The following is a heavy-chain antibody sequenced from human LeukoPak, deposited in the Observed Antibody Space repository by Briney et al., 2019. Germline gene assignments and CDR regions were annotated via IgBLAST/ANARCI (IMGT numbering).Heavy chain of an antibody. V-gene: IGHV3-30*02. J-gene: IGHJ4*02. CDR2: IGSDANDK. CDR1: GFNFSNYG. Sequence: PGGSLRLSCAASGFNFSNYGMNWIRQTPGKGLEWVSFIGSDANDKRYGDSVKGRFAISRDNSKNSLFLEMNRLTVQDTAVYYCAKKAGVIDYWGQGTLVTVSS. D-gene: IGHD3-10*01. CDR3: AKKAGVIDY.